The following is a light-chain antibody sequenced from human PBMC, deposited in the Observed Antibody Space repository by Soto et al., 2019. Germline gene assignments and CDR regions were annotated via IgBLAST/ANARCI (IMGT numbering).Light chain of an antibody. J-gene: IGLJ1*01. CDR3: QSYDSSLRGV. CDR1: SSNIGAGYD. Sequence: QPVLTQPPSVSGAPGQRVTISCTGSSSNIGAGYDVHWYQQLPGTAPKPLIYGNSNRPSGVPDRFSGSKSGTSASLAITGLQAEDEADYYCQSYDSSLRGVFGTGTKVTVL. CDR2: GNS. V-gene: IGLV1-40*01.